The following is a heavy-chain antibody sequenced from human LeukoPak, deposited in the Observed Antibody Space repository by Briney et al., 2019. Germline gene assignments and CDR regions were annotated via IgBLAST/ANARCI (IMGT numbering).Heavy chain of an antibody. CDR2: ISGSGGST. Sequence: GGSLRLSCAASGFTFSSYAMGWVRQAPGKGLEWVSAISGSGGSTYYADSVKGRFTISRDNSKNTLYLQMNSLRAEDTAVYYCAKVSDCGGNYHWLDYWGQGTLVTVSS. V-gene: IGHV3-23*01. D-gene: IGHD4-23*01. CDR3: AKVSDCGGNYHWLDY. CDR1: GFTFSSYA. J-gene: IGHJ4*02.